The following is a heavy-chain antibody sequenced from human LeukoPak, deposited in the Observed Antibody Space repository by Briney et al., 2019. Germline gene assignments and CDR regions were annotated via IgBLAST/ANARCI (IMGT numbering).Heavy chain of an antibody. V-gene: IGHV4-4*07. CDR2: MYTSGST. D-gene: IGHD4-11*01. CDR3: ARNRGSTVITDQYYYYMDV. CDR1: GGSISGYY. J-gene: IGHJ6*03. Sequence: SETLSLTCAVSGGSISGYYWSWTRQPAGKGLEWIGRMYTSGSTNYNPSLKSRVTMSVDTSKNQFSLKLSSVTAADTAVYYCARNRGSTVITDQYYYYMDVWGKGTTVTVSS.